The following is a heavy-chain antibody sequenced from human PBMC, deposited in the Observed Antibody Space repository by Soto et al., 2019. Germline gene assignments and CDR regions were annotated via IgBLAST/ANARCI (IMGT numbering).Heavy chain of an antibody. V-gene: IGHV1-2*02. CDR1: GYTFTGYY. CDR2: INPNSGGT. J-gene: IGHJ6*02. Sequence: ASVKVSCKASGYTFTGYYMHWVRQAPGQGLEWMGWINPNSGGTNYAQKFQGRVTMTRDTSISTAYMELSRLRSDDTAVYYCAGEPKALDTVVVVPGYYYYGMDVWGQGTTVTVYS. D-gene: IGHD2-15*01. CDR3: AGEPKALDTVVVVPGYYYYGMDV.